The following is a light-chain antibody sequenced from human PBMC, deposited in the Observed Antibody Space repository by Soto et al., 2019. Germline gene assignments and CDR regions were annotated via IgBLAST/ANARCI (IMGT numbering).Light chain of an antibody. CDR2: EDI. J-gene: IGLJ1*01. Sequence: QSALTQPASVSGSPGQSVTISCTGSSSDVGSFRLVSWFQQHPGKAPTLMIYEDIERPSGISDRFSGSKSGNTASLTISGLRAEDEAEYYCCSYAVGDTFVFGTGTKLTVL. CDR3: CSYAVGDTFV. CDR1: SSDVGSFRL. V-gene: IGLV2-23*01.